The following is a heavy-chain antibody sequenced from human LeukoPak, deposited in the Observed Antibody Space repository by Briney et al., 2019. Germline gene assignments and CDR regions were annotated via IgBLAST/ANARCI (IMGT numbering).Heavy chain of an antibody. D-gene: IGHD1-26*01. V-gene: IGHV1-46*01. J-gene: IGHJ6*03. CDR1: GYTFTSYY. CDR3: ARGRELLGSYYYYYMDV. Sequence: ASVKVSCKASGYTFTSYYMHWVRQAPGQGLEWMGIINPSGGSTSYAQKFQGRVTMTRDTSISTAYMELSRLRSDDTAVYYCARGRELLGSYYYYYMDVWGKGTTVTVSS. CDR2: INPSGGST.